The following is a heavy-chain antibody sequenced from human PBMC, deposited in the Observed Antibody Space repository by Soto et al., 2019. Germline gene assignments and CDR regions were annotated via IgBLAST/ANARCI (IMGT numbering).Heavy chain of an antibody. CDR3: ARHMPSRTGYSSSWYGVGY. CDR1: GGSISSSSYY. V-gene: IGHV4-39*01. J-gene: IGHJ4*02. CDR2: IYYSGST. D-gene: IGHD6-13*01. Sequence: QLQLQESGPGLVKPSETLSLTCTVSGGSISSSSYYWGWIRQPPGKGLEWIGSIYYSGSTYYNPSLHSRVPISVDTSKNQFSLKLSSVTAADTAVYYCARHMPSRTGYSSSWYGVGYWGQGTLVTVSS.